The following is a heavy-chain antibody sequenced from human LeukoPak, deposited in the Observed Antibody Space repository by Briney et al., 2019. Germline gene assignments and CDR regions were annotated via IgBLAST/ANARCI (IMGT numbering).Heavy chain of an antibody. D-gene: IGHD2-2*01. J-gene: IGHJ6*02. CDR2: INPSGGST. CDR3: ARVAVPAANYYYYGMDV. Sequence: ASVKVSCKASGYTFTSYYMHWVRQAPGQGLEWMGIINPSGGSTSYAQKFQGRVTMTRDTSTSTVYMELSSLRSEDTAVYYCARVAVPAANYYYYGMDVWGQGTTVTVSS. CDR1: GYTFTSYY. V-gene: IGHV1-46*01.